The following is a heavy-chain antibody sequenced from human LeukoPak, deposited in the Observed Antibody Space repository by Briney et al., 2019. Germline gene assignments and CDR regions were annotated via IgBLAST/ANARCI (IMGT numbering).Heavy chain of an antibody. CDR2: INPNSGGT. Sequence: ASVKVSCKAFGYTFTGYYMHWVRQAPGQGLEWMGWINPNSGGTNYAQKFQGRVTMTRDTSISTACMELSRLRSDDTAVYYCARVGLDDFWSGYSFQHWGQGTLVTVSS. V-gene: IGHV1-2*02. J-gene: IGHJ1*01. CDR3: ARVGLDDFWSGYSFQH. D-gene: IGHD3-3*01. CDR1: GYTFTGYY.